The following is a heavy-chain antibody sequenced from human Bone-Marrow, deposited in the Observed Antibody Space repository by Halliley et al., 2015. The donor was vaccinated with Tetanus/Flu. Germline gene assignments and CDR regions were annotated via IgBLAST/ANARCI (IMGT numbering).Heavy chain of an antibody. CDR1: GGSVSSGDSN. CDR3: ARDSGLSLDS. Sequence: GLVKPSQTLSLTCTVSGGSVSSGDSNWSWIRQPPGKGLEWIGFIYYTGSTNYNATPKSRIAMSLDTSKNQFFLSVSSVTAADTAVYYCARDSGLSLDSWGQGTLVTVSS. CDR2: IYYTGST. V-gene: IGHV4-61*08. J-gene: IGHJ4*02.